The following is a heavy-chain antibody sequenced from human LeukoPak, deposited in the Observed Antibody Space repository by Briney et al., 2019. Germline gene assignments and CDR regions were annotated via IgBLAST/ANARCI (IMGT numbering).Heavy chain of an antibody. J-gene: IGHJ4*02. Sequence: GESLKISCKGSGYTFTSYWIVWVRQMPGEGLEWMGIIYPGDSDTTYSPSFQGQVTISADKSISTAYLQWSSLKASDTAMYYCARMYSSLGFDYWGQGTLVTVSS. CDR1: GYTFTSYW. V-gene: IGHV5-51*01. CDR3: ARMYSSLGFDY. CDR2: IYPGDSDT. D-gene: IGHD6-19*01.